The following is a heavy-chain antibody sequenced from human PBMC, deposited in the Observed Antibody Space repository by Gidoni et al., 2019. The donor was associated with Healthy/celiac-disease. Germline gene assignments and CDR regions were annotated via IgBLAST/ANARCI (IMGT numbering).Heavy chain of an antibody. Sequence: PGSWVKVSCKASGGIFSSYAISWVRQAPGQGLEWMGGIIPIFGTATYAQKFQDRVTLTADDSTSTAYMVLSSLRPEDTAVYYCERLKVCSSPSCYFGFDPWGQGALVTVSS. CDR2: IIPIFGTA. V-gene: IGHV1-69*01. CDR1: GGIFSSYA. D-gene: IGHD2-2*01. CDR3: ERLKVCSSPSCYFGFDP. J-gene: IGHJ5*02.